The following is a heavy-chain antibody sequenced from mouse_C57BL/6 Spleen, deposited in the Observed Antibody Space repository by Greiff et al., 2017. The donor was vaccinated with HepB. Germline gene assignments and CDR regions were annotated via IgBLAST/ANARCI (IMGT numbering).Heavy chain of an antibody. Sequence: EVQRVESGGGLVKPGGSLKLSCAASGFTFSSYTMSWVRQTPEKRLEWVATISGGGGNTYYPDSVKGRFTISRDNAKNTLYLQMSSLRSEDTALYYCARSNYDYDAWFAYWGQGTLVTVSA. CDR2: ISGGGGNT. CDR1: GFTFSSYT. V-gene: IGHV5-9*01. J-gene: IGHJ3*01. CDR3: ARSNYDYDAWFAY. D-gene: IGHD2-4*01.